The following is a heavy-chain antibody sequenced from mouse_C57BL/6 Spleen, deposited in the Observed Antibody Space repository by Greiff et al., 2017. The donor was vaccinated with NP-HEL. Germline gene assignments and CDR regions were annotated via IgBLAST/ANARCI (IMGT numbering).Heavy chain of an antibody. Sequence: VKLMESGAELARPGASVKLSCKASGYTFTSYGISWVKQRTGQGLEWIGEIYPRSGNTYYNEKFKGKATLTADKSSSTAYMELRSLTSEDSAVYFCARSPYDYDAPWFAYWGQGTLVTVSA. CDR2: IYPRSGNT. J-gene: IGHJ3*01. D-gene: IGHD2-4*01. V-gene: IGHV1-81*01. CDR3: ARSPYDYDAPWFAY. CDR1: GYTFTSYG.